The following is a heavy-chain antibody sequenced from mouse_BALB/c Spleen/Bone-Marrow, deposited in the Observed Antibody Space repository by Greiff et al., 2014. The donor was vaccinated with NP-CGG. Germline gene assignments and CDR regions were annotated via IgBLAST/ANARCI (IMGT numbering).Heavy chain of an antibody. Sequence: VQLQQSGPELVKPGALVKVSCKASGYTFTTYDINWVKQRPGQGLEWIGWISPGDGNTNYNEKFKGKATLTADKSSSTAYMQLSSLTSENSAVYFCARGGDYHYFDYWGQGTTLTVSS. CDR1: GYTFTTYD. CDR3: ARGGDYHYFDY. D-gene: IGHD2-4*01. J-gene: IGHJ2*01. CDR2: ISPGDGNT. V-gene: IGHV1S56*01.